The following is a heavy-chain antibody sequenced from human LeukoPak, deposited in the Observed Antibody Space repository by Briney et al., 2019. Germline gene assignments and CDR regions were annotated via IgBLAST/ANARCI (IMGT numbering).Heavy chain of an antibody. CDR1: GYTFTGYY. D-gene: IGHD2-15*01. CDR2: INPNSGGT. J-gene: IGHJ3*02. V-gene: IGHV1-2*04. Sequence: ASVKVSCKASGYTFTGYYMHWVRQAPGQGLEWMGWINPNSGGTNYAQKFQGWVTITRDTSISTAYMELSRLRSDDTAVYYCAIFSGYCSGGSCYPNAFDIWGHGTMVTVSS. CDR3: AIFSGYCSGGSCYPNAFDI.